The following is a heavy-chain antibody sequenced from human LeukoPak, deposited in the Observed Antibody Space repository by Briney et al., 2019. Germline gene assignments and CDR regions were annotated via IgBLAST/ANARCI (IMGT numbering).Heavy chain of an antibody. J-gene: IGHJ4*02. CDR3: AKGERAYCGGDCYYDY. CDR1: GFTFSSYA. D-gene: IGHD2-21*02. Sequence: GGSLRLSCAASGFTFSSYAMSWVRQAPGKGLEWVTAISGSGGSTYYADSVKGRFTISRDNSKNTLYLQMNSLRAEDTAVYYCAKGERAYCGGDCYYDYWGQGTLVTVSS. V-gene: IGHV3-23*01. CDR2: ISGSGGST.